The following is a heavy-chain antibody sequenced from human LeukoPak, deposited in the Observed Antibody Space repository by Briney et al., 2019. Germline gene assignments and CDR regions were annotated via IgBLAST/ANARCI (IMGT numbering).Heavy chain of an antibody. J-gene: IGHJ5*02. CDR3: ARVGCSSTSCPRGWFDP. V-gene: IGHV1-69*13. D-gene: IGHD2-2*01. Sequence: ASVKVSCKASGGTFSSYAISWVRQAPGQGLEWMGGIIPIFGTANYAQKFQGRVTITADESTSTAYMELSSRRSEDTAVYYCARVGCSSTSCPRGWFDPWGQGTLVTVSS. CDR2: IIPIFGTA. CDR1: GGTFSSYA.